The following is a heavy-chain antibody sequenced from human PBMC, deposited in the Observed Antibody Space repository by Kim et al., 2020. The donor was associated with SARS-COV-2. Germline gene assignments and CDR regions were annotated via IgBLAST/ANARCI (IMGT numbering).Heavy chain of an antibody. V-gene: IGHV3-23*01. J-gene: IGHJ6*02. CDR2: SGGST. Sequence: SGGSTYYADSVKGRFTISRDNAKNTLYLQMNSLRAEDTAVYYCAKEAIDVWGQGTTVTVSS. CDR3: AKEAIDV.